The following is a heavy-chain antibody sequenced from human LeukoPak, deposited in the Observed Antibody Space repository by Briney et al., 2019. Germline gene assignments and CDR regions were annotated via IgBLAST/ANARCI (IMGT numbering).Heavy chain of an antibody. D-gene: IGHD3-10*01. CDR1: GYTFTGYY. Sequence: ASVKVSCKASGYTFTGYYMHWVRQAPGQGLEWMGWINPNSGGTNYAQKFQGRVTMTRDTSISTAYMELSRLRSDDTAVYYCAREYYYGSGSWFDPWGQGTLVTVSS. CDR3: AREYYYGSGSWFDP. V-gene: IGHV1-2*02. CDR2: INPNSGGT. J-gene: IGHJ5*02.